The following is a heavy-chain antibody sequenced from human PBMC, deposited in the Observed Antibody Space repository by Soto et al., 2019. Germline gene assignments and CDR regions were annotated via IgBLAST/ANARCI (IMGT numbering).Heavy chain of an antibody. D-gene: IGHD5-12*01. V-gene: IGHV4-59*08. CDR2: IYYSGST. CDR3: ARLEYSGYDSIFDY. CDR1: GGSISSYY. Sequence: SETLSLTCTVSGGSISSYYWSWIRQPPGKGLEWIGYIYYSGSTNYNPSLKSRVTISVDTSKNQFSLKLSSVTAADTAVYYCARLEYSGYDSIFDYWGQGTLVTVSS. J-gene: IGHJ4*02.